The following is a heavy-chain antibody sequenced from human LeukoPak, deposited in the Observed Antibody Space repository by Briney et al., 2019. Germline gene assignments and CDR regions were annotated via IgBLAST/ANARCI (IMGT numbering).Heavy chain of an antibody. CDR2: MNPNSGNT. CDR3: ARARTWWFGELLLGWFDP. D-gene: IGHD3-10*01. CDR1: GYTFTSYD. Sequence: ASVKVSCKASGYTFTSYDINWVRQATGQGLEWMGWMNPNSGNTGYAQKFQGRVTMTRNTSISTAYMELSSLRSEDTAVYYCARARTWWFGELLLGWFDPWAREPWSPSPQ. V-gene: IGHV1-8*01. J-gene: IGHJ5*02.